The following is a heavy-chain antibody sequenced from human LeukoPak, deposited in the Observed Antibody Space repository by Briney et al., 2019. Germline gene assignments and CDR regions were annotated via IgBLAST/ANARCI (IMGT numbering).Heavy chain of an antibody. CDR2: IRSSSSYI. J-gene: IGHJ6*03. D-gene: IGHD3-10*01. CDR3: ARERGRRGPMDV. Sequence: GGSLRLSCAASGFTFDDSGMSWVRQAPGKGLEWVSSIRSSSSYIYYADSVKGRFTISRDNAKNSLYLQMNSLRAEDTAVYYCARERGRRGPMDVWGKGTTVTVSS. CDR1: GFTFDDSG. V-gene: IGHV3-21*01.